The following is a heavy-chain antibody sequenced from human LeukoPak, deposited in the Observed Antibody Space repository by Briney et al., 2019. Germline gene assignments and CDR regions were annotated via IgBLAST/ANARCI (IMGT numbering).Heavy chain of an antibody. J-gene: IGHJ4*02. CDR1: GGSISSYY. D-gene: IGHD2-15*01. CDR2: IYYSGST. V-gene: IGHV4-59*01. Sequence: SETLSLTCAVSGGSISSYYWSWIRQPPGKGLEWLGYIYYSGSTNYNPSLKSRVTISVDTSKNQFSLKLSSVTAADTAVYYCARGKCSGGSCYRDYWGQGTLVTVSS. CDR3: ARGKCSGGSCYRDY.